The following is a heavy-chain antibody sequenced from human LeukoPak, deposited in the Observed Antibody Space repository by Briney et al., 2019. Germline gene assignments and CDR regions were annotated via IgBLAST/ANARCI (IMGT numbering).Heavy chain of an antibody. CDR1: GGSISSGGYY. Sequence: EPSETLSLTCTVSGGSISSGGYYWSWIRQHPGKGLEWIGYIYYSGSTYYNPSLKSRVTISVDTSKNQFSLKLCSVTAADTAVYHCARVLCSPSCYSFEYWGQGTLVTVSS. CDR2: IYYSGST. J-gene: IGHJ4*02. V-gene: IGHV4-31*03. D-gene: IGHD2-2*01. CDR3: ARVLCSPSCYSFEY.